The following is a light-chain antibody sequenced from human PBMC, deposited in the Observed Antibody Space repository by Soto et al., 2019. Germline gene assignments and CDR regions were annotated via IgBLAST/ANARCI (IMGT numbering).Light chain of an antibody. CDR1: SSNIGSNT. J-gene: IGLJ1*01. V-gene: IGLV1-44*01. Sequence: QSVLTQPPSASGTPGQRVTISCSGSSSNIGSNTVNWYQQLPGTAPKLLIYSYNQRPSGIPDRFSGSKSGTSASLAIRGLQSEDEADYYCAAWDDSLNGYVFGTGTKLTVL. CDR3: AAWDDSLNGYV. CDR2: SYN.